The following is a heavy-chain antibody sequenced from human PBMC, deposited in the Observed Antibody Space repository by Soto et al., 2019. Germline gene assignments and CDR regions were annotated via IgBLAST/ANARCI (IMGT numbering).Heavy chain of an antibody. CDR3: ASDPQGAPRVP. V-gene: IGHV4-4*02. CDR1: GGSISSSNW. CDR2: IYHSGST. Sequence: QVQLQESGPGLVKPSGTLSLTCSVSGGSISSSNWWSWVRQPPGKGLEWIGEIYHSGSTNYNPSLKGRVTLSVDKSKNQFSLKLSSVTAADTAVYYCASDPQGAPRVPWGQGTLVTVSS. J-gene: IGHJ5*02. D-gene: IGHD3-16*01.